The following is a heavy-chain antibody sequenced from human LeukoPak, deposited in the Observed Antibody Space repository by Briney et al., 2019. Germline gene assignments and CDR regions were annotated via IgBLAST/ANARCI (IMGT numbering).Heavy chain of an antibody. J-gene: IGHJ6*04. CDR2: INPNSGST. V-gene: IGHV1-46*01. Sequence: DTLTLTCTASGYSITSYYFHWVRQHPPHGHELVGIINPNSGSTSYEQTFQSRVTMTTDTSTSTLYMELCSLSSEDTAVYYWARDIVVVSAAYSLGMDVWGKGTPVTVSS. D-gene: IGHD2-2*01. CDR1: GYSITSYY. CDR3: ARDIVVVSAAYSLGMDV.